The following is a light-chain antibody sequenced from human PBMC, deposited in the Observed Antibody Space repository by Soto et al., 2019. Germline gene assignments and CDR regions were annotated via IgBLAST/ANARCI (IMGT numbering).Light chain of an antibody. CDR1: QTIYSN. Sequence: RAMRQSQDSQSVSPGERVTLAFRASQTIYSNVAWYQQRPGQPPRLLIYRASSRATGIPARFSGSGSGTEFTLTIHSLQSDDFAVYYGQQYQNLWTFRQGTKVDI. CDR3: QQYQNLWT. J-gene: IGKJ1*01. CDR2: RAS. V-gene: IGKV3-15*01.